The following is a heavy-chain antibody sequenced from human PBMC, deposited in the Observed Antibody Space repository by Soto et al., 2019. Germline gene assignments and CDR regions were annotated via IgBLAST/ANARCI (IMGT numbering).Heavy chain of an antibody. V-gene: IGHV3-48*04. D-gene: IGHD2-15*01. CDR3: AREWYGGNRD. Sequence: GGSLRLSCAASGFTFSSYSMNWVRQAPGKGLEWVSYISSSSSTIYYADSVKFRFTISRDNAKNSLYLQMNSLRAEDTAVYYCAREWYGGNRDWGQGTLVTVSS. J-gene: IGHJ4*02. CDR2: ISSSSSTI. CDR1: GFTFSSYS.